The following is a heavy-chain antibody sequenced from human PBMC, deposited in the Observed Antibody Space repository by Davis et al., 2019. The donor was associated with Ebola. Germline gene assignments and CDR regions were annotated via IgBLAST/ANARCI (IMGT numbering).Heavy chain of an antibody. CDR1: GYTFTNYG. Sequence: ASVKVSCKASGYTFTNYGITWVRQAPGQGLEWMGWMNPNSGDTGYAQKFQGRVTLTRDRSISTAYLELSSLRSEDTAVYYCATESDYLNANDYWGQGTLVTVSS. J-gene: IGHJ4*02. V-gene: IGHV1-8*02. CDR2: MNPNSGDT. D-gene: IGHD4-17*01. CDR3: ATESDYLNANDY.